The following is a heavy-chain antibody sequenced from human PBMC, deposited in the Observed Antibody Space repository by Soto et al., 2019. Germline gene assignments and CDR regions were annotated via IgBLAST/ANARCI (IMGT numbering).Heavy chain of an antibody. J-gene: IGHJ3*02. V-gene: IGHV3-23*01. CDR1: GFTFSSYA. CDR2: VSGSGGST. Sequence: EVQLLESGGGSVQPGGSLRLSCAASGFTFSSYAMSWVRQAPGKGLEWVSGVSGSGGSTYCVDSVKGRFTISRDNSKNTLYLQTNSLRAEDTAVYYCAKDFGYNYGYDAFDIWGQGTMVTVSS. D-gene: IGHD5-18*01. CDR3: AKDFGYNYGYDAFDI.